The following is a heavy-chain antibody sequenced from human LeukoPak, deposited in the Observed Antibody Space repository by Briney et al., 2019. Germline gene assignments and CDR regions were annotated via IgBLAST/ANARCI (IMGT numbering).Heavy chain of an antibody. CDR3: ARGRRTGTTDY. CDR1: GFTFSSYW. V-gene: IGHV4-59*01. D-gene: IGHD1-7*01. Sequence: GSLRLSCAASGFTFSSYWMSWVRQAPGKGLEWIGYIYYSGSTNYNPSLKSRVTISVDTSKNQFSLKLSSVTAADTAVYYCARGRRTGTTDYWGQGTLVTVSS. CDR2: IYYSGST. J-gene: IGHJ4*02.